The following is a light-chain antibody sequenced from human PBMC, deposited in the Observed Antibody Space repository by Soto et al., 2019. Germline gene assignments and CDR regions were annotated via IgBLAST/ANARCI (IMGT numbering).Light chain of an antibody. CDR2: GAS. CDR1: QSVSSSY. J-gene: IGKJ4*01. Sequence: EILMTQSPATLSVSPGERATLSCRASQSVSSSYLAWYQQKPGQAPRLLIYGASSRATGIPDRFSGSGSGTDFTLTISRLEPDDFAVYYCQQYGSSPPLTFGGGTKVDIK. CDR3: QQYGSSPPLT. V-gene: IGKV3-20*01.